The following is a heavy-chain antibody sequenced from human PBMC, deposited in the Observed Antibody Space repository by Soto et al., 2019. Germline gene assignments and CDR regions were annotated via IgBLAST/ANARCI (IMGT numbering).Heavy chain of an antibody. Sequence: QVQLVQSGAEVKKPGSSVKVSCKASGGTFSSYTISWVRQAPGQGLEWMGRIIPILGIANYAQKFQGRVTITADKSTSTSYMELSSLRSEDTAVYYCATRGGWFGEEPDQFGMDVWGQGSTVTVSS. CDR1: GGTFSSYT. V-gene: IGHV1-69*02. D-gene: IGHD3-10*01. J-gene: IGHJ6*02. CDR2: IIPILGIA. CDR3: ATRGGWFGEEPDQFGMDV.